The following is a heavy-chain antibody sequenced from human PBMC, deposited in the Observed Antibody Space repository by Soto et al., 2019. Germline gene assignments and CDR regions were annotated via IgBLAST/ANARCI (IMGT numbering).Heavy chain of an antibody. V-gene: IGHV5-10-1*03. D-gene: IGHD6-13*01. CDR3: ARTSSSGYYYYYGMDV. J-gene: IGHJ6*02. Sequence: EVQLVQSGAEVKKPGESLRISCKGSGYSFTSYWISWVRQMPGKGLEWMGRIDPSDSYTNYSPSFQGHVTISADKSISTAYLPWSSLKASDTAMYYCARTSSSGYYYYYGMDVWGQGTTVTVSS. CDR1: GYSFTSYW. CDR2: IDPSDSYT.